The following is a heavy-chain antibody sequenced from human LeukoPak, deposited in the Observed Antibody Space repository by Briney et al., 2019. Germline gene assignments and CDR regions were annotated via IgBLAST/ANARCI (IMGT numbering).Heavy chain of an antibody. Sequence: GESLKISCKGSGYSFTSYWIGWVRQMPGKGLEWMGIIYPGDSDTRYSPSFQGQVTISADKSISTAYLQWSSLEASGTAMYYVARAREYRYGDYYYYMDVWGKGTTVTVSS. CDR1: GYSFTSYW. J-gene: IGHJ6*03. CDR3: ARAREYRYGDYYYYMDV. CDR2: IYPGDSDT. V-gene: IGHV5-51*01. D-gene: IGHD5-18*01.